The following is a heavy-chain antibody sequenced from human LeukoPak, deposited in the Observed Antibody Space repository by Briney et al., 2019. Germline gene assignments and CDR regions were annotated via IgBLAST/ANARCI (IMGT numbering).Heavy chain of an antibody. CDR3: ARDLGNWFDP. Sequence: SETLSLTCTVSGGSVNSGCYYWSWIRQPPGKGLEWIGYIYDSGSTNHNPSLKSRVTMSEDTSKNQFSLKLSSVTAADTAVYYCARDLGNWFDPWGQGTLVTVSS. V-gene: IGHV4-61*01. CDR2: IYDSGST. CDR1: GGSVNSGCYY. J-gene: IGHJ5*02.